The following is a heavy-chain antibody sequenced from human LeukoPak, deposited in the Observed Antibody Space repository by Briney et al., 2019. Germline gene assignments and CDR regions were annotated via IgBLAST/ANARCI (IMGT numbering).Heavy chain of an antibody. CDR3: ARDYFTSGDAFDI. J-gene: IGHJ3*02. Sequence: GGSLRLSCVASGYSFNSNWMHWVRQAPGKGLEWVSSISSSSSYIYYADSVKGRFTISRDNAKNSLYLQMNSLRAEDTAVYYCARDYFTSGDAFDIWGQGTMVTVSS. CDR2: ISSSSSYI. V-gene: IGHV3-21*01. CDR1: GYSFNSNW. D-gene: IGHD2-2*01.